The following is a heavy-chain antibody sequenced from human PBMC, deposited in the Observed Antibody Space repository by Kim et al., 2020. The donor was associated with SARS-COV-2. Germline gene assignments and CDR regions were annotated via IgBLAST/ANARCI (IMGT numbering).Heavy chain of an antibody. D-gene: IGHD3-10*01. V-gene: IGHV3-23*01. CDR3: ATLIRWFGESEDY. J-gene: IGHJ4*02. Sequence: DDSVKGRFTISRDNSKNTLYLQMNSLRAEDTAVYYCATLIRWFGESEDYWGQGTLVTVSS.